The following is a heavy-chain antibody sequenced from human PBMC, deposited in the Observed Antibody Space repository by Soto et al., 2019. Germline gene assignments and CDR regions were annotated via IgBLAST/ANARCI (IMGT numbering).Heavy chain of an antibody. J-gene: IGHJ4*02. CDR1: GGSISSGSYS. D-gene: IGHD2-15*01. Sequence: QLQLQESGSGLVRPSQTLSLTCAVCGGSISSGSYSWGWIRQPPGKGLEWIGYIYHSGRTYYNPSLKSRVTISVDRSKNQFSLKLSSVTAADTAVYYCARGQVVAAQHWGQGTLVTVSS. CDR2: IYHSGRT. CDR3: ARGQVVAAQH. V-gene: IGHV4-30-2*01.